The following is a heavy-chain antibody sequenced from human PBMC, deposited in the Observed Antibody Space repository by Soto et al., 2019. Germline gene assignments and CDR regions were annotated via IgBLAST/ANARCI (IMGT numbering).Heavy chain of an antibody. CDR3: ARVFDTYYFDS. CDR1: GFTFSSYG. Sequence: GGSLRLSWAGSGFTFSSYGMHWVRQAPGKGLEWVAVILSDGNNKYYADSVKGRFTISRDNSKKTLYLQMNSLRAEDTAVYYCARVFDTYYFDSWGQGNMVTVSS. CDR2: ILSDGNNK. V-gene: IGHV3-33*01. J-gene: IGHJ4*02. D-gene: IGHD3-9*01.